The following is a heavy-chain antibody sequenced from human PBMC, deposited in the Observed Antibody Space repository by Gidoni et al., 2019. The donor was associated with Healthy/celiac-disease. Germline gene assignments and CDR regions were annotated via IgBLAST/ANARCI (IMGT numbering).Heavy chain of an antibody. CDR2: IRSKAYGGTT. CDR3: TLGHSSSWYFSPVNWFDP. CDR1: GFTFGYYA. V-gene: IGHV3-49*03. Sequence: EVQLVESGGGLVQPGRSLRLSCTASGFTFGYYAMSWFRQAPGKGLECVGFIRSKAYGGTTEYAASVKGRFTISRDDSKSIAYLQMNSLKTEDTAVYYCTLGHSSSWYFSPVNWFDPWGQGTLVTVSS. J-gene: IGHJ5*02. D-gene: IGHD6-13*01.